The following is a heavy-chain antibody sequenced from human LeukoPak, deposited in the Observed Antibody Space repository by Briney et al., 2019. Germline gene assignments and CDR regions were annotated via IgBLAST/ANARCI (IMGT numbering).Heavy chain of an antibody. Sequence: SETLSLTCTVSGGSISSYYWSWIRQPPGKGLEWIGYIYTSGSTNYNPSLKSRVTISVDTSKNQFSLKLSSVTAADTAVYYCARHVESHDAFDIWGQGTMVTVSS. CDR2: IYTSGST. V-gene: IGHV4-4*09. CDR3: ARHVESHDAFDI. J-gene: IGHJ3*02. D-gene: IGHD3-10*02. CDR1: GGSISSYY.